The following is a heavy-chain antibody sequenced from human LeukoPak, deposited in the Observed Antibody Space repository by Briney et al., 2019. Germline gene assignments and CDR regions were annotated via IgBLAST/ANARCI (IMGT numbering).Heavy chain of an antibody. Sequence: GRSLRLSCAASGLTLDDYAMHWVRQAPGKGLEWVAGIRWNRGSIGCADSVKGRFTISRDNSKNSLYLQMNSLRAEDMALYHCAKDIGGGVVPAAIDYWGQGNLVTVSS. CDR2: IRWNRGSI. CDR1: GLTLDDYA. V-gene: IGHV3-9*03. J-gene: IGHJ4*02. D-gene: IGHD2-2*02. CDR3: AKDIGGGVVPAAIDY.